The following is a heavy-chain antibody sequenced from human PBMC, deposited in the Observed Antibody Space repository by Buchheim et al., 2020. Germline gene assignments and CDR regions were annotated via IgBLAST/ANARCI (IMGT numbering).Heavy chain of an antibody. D-gene: IGHD5-18*01. J-gene: IGHJ4*02. CDR3: ARTARMQLWFSYFDY. CDR2: IYYSGST. V-gene: IGHV4-59*01. Sequence: QVQLQESGPGLVKPSETLSLTCTVSGGSISSYYWSWIRQPPGKGLEWIGYIYYSGSTNYNPSLKSRVTISVDTSKNQFSLKLSSVTAADTAVYYCARTARMQLWFSYFDYWGQGTL. CDR1: GGSISSYY.